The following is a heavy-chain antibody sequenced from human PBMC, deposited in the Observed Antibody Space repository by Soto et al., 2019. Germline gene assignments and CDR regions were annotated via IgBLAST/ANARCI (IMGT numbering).Heavy chain of an antibody. J-gene: IGHJ5*02. Sequence: SETLSLTCAVSGYSISSSNWWGWIRQPPGKGLEWIGYIYYSGSTYYNPSLKSRVTMSVDTAKNQFSLKLSSVTAVDTAVYYCARERRGSGADNWFDPWGQGTLVTVSS. CDR3: ARERRGSGADNWFDP. V-gene: IGHV4-28*03. CDR1: GYSISSSNW. CDR2: IYYSGST. D-gene: IGHD1-26*01.